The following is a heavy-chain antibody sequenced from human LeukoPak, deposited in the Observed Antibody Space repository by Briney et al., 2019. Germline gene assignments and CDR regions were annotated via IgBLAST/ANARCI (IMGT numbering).Heavy chain of an antibody. J-gene: IGHJ4*02. CDR1: GGSISSYY. D-gene: IGHD1-26*01. CDR2: IYTSGST. V-gene: IGHV4-4*09. Sequence: PSETLSLTCTVSGGSISSYYWRWLRQPTGKGLEWIGYIYTSGSTNYNPSLKGRVTISVDTSKNQFSLKLSSVTAADTAVYYCARRKWELLRGYCFDYWGQGTLVTVSS. CDR3: ARRKWELLRGYCFDY.